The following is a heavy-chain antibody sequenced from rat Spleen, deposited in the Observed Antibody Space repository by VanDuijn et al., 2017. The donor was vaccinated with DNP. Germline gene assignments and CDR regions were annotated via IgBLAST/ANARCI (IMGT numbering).Heavy chain of an antibody. V-gene: IGHV5-17*01. CDR3: ARGPKYGGDADYFDY. Sequence: EVQLVESGGGLVQPGRSMKVSCAASGFTFSKYGMAWVRQAPKTGLEWVANIIYDGSRPHYRDSVKGRFTISRDNAKSTLYLQMDSLRSEDTATYYCARGPKYGGDADYFDYCRKGVMVTFSS. D-gene: IGHD1-11*01. J-gene: IGHJ2*01. CDR2: IIYDGSRP. CDR1: GFTFSKYG.